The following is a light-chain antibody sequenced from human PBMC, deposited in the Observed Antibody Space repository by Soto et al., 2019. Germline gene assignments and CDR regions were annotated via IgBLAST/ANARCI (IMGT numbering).Light chain of an antibody. J-gene: IGLJ1*01. CDR2: EVT. CDR3: ASFTSISTYV. Sequence: QSVLTQPASVSGSPGQSITISCAGTSGEVGRYNHVAWYQQHPGKAPKLMIYEVTKRPSGVSNRFSGSKSGNTASLNISGLQAEDEADYYCASFTSISTYVFGTGTKVTVL. CDR1: SGEVGRYNH. V-gene: IGLV2-14*01.